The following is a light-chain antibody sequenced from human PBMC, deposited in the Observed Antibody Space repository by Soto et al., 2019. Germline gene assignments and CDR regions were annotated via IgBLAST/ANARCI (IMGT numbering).Light chain of an antibody. Sequence: IQLTQYPSSRSSSFGDRVTITCRASQGISSYLAWYQQKPGKAPKLLIYAASTWPSGVPSRFSGSGSGTDFTLTISRLQTEDFAAYYCQQHSSYTWTFGQGTKVDIK. V-gene: IGKV1-9*01. CDR1: QGISSY. J-gene: IGKJ1*01. CDR3: QQHSSYTWT. CDR2: AAS.